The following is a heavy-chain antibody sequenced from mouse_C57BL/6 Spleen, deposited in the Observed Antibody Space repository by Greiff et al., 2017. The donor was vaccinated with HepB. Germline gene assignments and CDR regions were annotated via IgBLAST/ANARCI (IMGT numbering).Heavy chain of an antibody. Sequence: QVQLQQPGAELVMPGASVKLSCKASGYTFTSYWMHWVKQRPGQGLEWIGEIDPSDSYTNYNQKFKGKSTLTVDKSSSTAYMHLSSLTSEDSAVYYCARSHYGSSYRYFDVWGTGTTVTVSS. CDR3: ARSHYGSSYRYFDV. CDR1: GYTFTSYW. V-gene: IGHV1-69*01. CDR2: IDPSDSYT. D-gene: IGHD1-1*01. J-gene: IGHJ1*03.